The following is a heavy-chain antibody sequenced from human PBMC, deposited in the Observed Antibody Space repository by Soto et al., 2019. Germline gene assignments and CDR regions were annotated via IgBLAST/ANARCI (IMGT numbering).Heavy chain of an antibody. CDR1: GFTFSTHA. D-gene: IGHD6-13*01. J-gene: IGHJ5*02. V-gene: IGHV3-30-3*01. Sequence: QEQVVESGGGVVQPGRSLRLSCAASGFTFSTHAMHWVRQAPGRGLEWVAIISYDGTTKDYADSVKGRFTISRDNSKNAVYLQMNSRRSEYTALYYCARDWRTAGTTGWFDPWGQGTLVTVSS. CDR2: ISYDGTTK. CDR3: ARDWRTAGTTGWFDP.